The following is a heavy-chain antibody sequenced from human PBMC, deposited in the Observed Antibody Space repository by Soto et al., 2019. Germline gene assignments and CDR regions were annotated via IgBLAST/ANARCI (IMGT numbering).Heavy chain of an antibody. CDR2: IYSRGNT. CDR3: ARSMADYYYGMDV. V-gene: IGHV3-66*01. J-gene: IGHJ6*02. CDR1: GFTVSSNY. Sequence: VQLVESGGALVQPGGSLRLSCAASGFTVSSNYMNWVPQAPGKGLEWVSVIYSRGNTYYVDSVKGRFTISRDNSQNTMYLQMNSLRAEDTAVYYCARSMADYYYGMDVWGQGTPVTVSS.